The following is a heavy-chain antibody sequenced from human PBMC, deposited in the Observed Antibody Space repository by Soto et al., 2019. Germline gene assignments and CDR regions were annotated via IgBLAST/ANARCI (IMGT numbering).Heavy chain of an antibody. Sequence: EMQLLESGGGLVQPGGSLRLSCVASGFPFSSYAMSWVRQTPGKGLEWVSGISGSGGRTYYADSVKGRFTISRDNSNNTLSLQMHILRVEDTAVYFCARPRSPVRPYYFDFWGQGTLVTVSS. J-gene: IGHJ4*02. CDR1: GFPFSSYA. CDR3: ARPRSPVRPYYFDF. V-gene: IGHV3-23*01. D-gene: IGHD2-21*01. CDR2: ISGSGGRT.